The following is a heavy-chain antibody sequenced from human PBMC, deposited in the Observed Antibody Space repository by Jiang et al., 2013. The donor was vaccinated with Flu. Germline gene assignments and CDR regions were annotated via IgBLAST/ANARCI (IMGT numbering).Heavy chain of an antibody. CDR2: IYWDDDK. CDR3: AHSAPGGQLVRLWSFDY. Sequence: KPTQTLTLICTFSGFSLSTSGVGVGWIRQPPGKALEWLALIYWDDDKRYSPSLKSRLTITKDTSKNQVVLTMTNMDPVDTATYYCAHSAPGGQLVRLWSFDYVGQGTLVTVS. V-gene: IGHV2-5*02. D-gene: IGHD6-13*01. J-gene: IGHJ4*02. CDR1: GFSLSTSGVG.